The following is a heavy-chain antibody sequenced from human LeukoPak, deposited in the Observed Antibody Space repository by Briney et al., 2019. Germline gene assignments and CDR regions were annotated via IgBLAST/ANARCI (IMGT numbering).Heavy chain of an antibody. Sequence: GGSLRLACAASGCTFRSFGMNWVRQAPGKGLEWVSYISSTSSTIYYADSVKGRFTISRDNAKNSLYLQMSSLRAEDTAVYYCARSHCSGGSCYFYYFDFWGQGTLVTVSS. CDR3: ARSHCSGGSCYFYYFDF. CDR2: ISSTSSTI. CDR1: GCTFRSFG. V-gene: IGHV3-48*01. J-gene: IGHJ4*02. D-gene: IGHD2-15*01.